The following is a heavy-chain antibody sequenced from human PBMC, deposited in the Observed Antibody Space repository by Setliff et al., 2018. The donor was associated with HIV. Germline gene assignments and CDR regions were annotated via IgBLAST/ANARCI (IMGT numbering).Heavy chain of an antibody. CDR3: ARRGDYYYDSSGAGGAFDI. V-gene: IGHV4-39*01. D-gene: IGHD3-22*01. J-gene: IGHJ3*02. Sequence: SETLSLTCTVSGGSIRSSTYYWGWIRQPPGKGLEWIGSIYYSGSTYYNPSLNSRVTISVDTPKNQFSLRLSSVTAADTAVYYCARRGDYYYDSSGAGGAFDIWGQGTMVTVPS. CDR1: GGSIRSSTYY. CDR2: IYYSGST.